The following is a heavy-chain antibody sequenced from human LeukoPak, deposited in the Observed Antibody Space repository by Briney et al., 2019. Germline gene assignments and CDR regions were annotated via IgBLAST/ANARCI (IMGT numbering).Heavy chain of an antibody. Sequence: SETLSLTCTVSGGSISSYYWSWIRQPPGKGLEWIGYIYYSGSTNYNPSLKSRVTISVDTSKDQFSLKLSSVTAADTAVYYCARSPRAFDIWGQGTMVTVSS. J-gene: IGHJ3*02. CDR1: GGSISSYY. CDR3: ARSPRAFDI. CDR2: IYYSGST. V-gene: IGHV4-59*08.